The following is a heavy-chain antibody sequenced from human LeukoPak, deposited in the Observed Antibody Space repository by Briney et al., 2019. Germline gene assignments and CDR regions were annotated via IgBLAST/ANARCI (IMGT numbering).Heavy chain of an antibody. J-gene: IGHJ5*02. CDR1: GGSISSYY. CDR2: IYTSGST. V-gene: IGHV4-4*07. Sequence: SETLSLTCTVSGGSISSYYWSWIRQPAGKGLEWIGRIYTSGSTNYNPSLKSRVTMSVDTSKNQFSLKLSSVTAADTAVYYCARDPSYSSGWYNWFDPWGQGTLVTVSS. D-gene: IGHD6-13*01. CDR3: ARDPSYSSGWYNWFDP.